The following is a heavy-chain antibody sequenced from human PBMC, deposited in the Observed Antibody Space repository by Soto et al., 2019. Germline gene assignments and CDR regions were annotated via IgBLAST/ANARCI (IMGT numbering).Heavy chain of an antibody. CDR1: GYTFTSYA. D-gene: IGHD6-19*01. Sequence: QVQLVQSGAEVKKPGASVKVSCKASGYTFTSYAMHWVRQAPGQRREWMGWSNAGNGNTKYSQKFQGRVTITRDTSASTDYMELSSLRSEDTAVYYCARVKDSSGYDYWGQGTLVTVSS. V-gene: IGHV1-3*01. CDR2: SNAGNGNT. CDR3: ARVKDSSGYDY. J-gene: IGHJ4*02.